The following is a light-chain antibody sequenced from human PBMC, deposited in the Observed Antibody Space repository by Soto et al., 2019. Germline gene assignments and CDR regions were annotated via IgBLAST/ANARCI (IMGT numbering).Light chain of an antibody. J-gene: IGKJ3*01. Sequence: EIVLTQSPGTLSLSSGERATLSCRASQSVSNNYLAWYQQKPGQAPRLLIYGASNRATGIPDRFSGSGSGTDFTLTISRLEPEDVATYYCQKFNNYPLSFGPGTKVEIK. CDR3: QKFNNYPLS. CDR2: GAS. V-gene: IGKV3-20*01. CDR1: QSVSNNY.